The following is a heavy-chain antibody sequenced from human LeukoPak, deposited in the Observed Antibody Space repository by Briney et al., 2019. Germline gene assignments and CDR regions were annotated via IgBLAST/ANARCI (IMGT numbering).Heavy chain of an antibody. Sequence: GGSLRLSCAASGFTLSSYAMSWVRQAPGKGLEWVSAISGSGGSTYYADSVKGRFTISKDKSKNTLYLQMSSLRVDDTAMYYCAKDLPDSRESLTGHWFDPWGQGTLVTVSS. D-gene: IGHD3-10*01. J-gene: IGHJ5*02. CDR3: AKDLPDSRESLTGHWFDP. CDR1: GFTLSSYA. CDR2: ISGSGGST. V-gene: IGHV3-23*01.